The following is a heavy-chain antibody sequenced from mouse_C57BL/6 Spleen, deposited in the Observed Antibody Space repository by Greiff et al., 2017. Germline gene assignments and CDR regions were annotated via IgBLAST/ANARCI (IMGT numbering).Heavy chain of an antibody. CDR1: GYTFTNYW. D-gene: IGHD2-1*01. V-gene: IGHV1-63*01. Sequence: QVQLQQSGAELVRPGTSVKMSCKASGYTFTNYWIGWAKQRPGHGLEWIGDIYPGGGYTNYNEKFKGKATLTADKSSSTAYMQFSRLTSEDSAIYYCARSNYGTPFDYWGQGTTLTVSS. J-gene: IGHJ2*01. CDR3: ARSNYGTPFDY. CDR2: IYPGGGYT.